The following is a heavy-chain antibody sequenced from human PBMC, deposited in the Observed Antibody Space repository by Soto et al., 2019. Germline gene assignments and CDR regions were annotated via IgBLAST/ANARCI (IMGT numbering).Heavy chain of an antibody. Sequence: SETLSLTCTVSGGSISSYYWSWIRQPPGKGLEWIGYIYYSGSTNYNPSLKSRVTISVDTSKNQFSLKLSSVTAADTAVYYCARVGDSLWFGELSNWFDPWGQGTLVTVSS. D-gene: IGHD3-10*01. CDR2: IYYSGST. J-gene: IGHJ5*02. CDR1: GGSISSYY. V-gene: IGHV4-59*01. CDR3: ARVGDSLWFGELSNWFDP.